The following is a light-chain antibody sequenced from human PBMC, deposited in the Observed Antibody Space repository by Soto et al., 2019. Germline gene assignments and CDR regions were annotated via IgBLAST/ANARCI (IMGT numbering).Light chain of an antibody. J-gene: IGKJ1*01. V-gene: IGKV1-39*01. CDR2: AAS. CDR1: QSISRY. CDR3: QQNYRATPWT. Sequence: DIQMTQSPSTLSASVGDRVTITCRASQSISRYLNWYQHKPGKAPKLLINAASSLERGVPSRFSGGGSGTDFTLNIRSLQPDDFATYYCQQNYRATPWTFGQGTTVDIK.